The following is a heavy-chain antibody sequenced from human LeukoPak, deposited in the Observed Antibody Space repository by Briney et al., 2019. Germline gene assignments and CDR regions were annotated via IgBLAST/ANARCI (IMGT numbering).Heavy chain of an antibody. V-gene: IGHV3-48*03. D-gene: IGHD3-10*01. Sequence: AGGSLRLSCAVSGFPFSRHDMTWVRQAPGKGLEWVSYIGLSSTTIYYADSVKGRFTISRDNAKNSVYLQMNSLRVEDTAIYYCARGYGSGIFYSWGQGALVTVSS. CDR3: ARGYGSGIFYS. J-gene: IGHJ5*01. CDR1: GFPFSRHD. CDR2: IGLSSTTI.